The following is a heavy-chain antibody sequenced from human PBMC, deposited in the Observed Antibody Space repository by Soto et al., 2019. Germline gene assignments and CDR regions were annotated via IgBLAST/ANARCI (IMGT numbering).Heavy chain of an antibody. CDR1: GFTFSDYA. CDR3: AKGGRQWLVTSDFNY. D-gene: IGHD6-19*01. CDR2: VSHDGRNT. J-gene: IGHJ4*02. Sequence: VQLVESGGGVVQPGRSLRLSCAASGFTFSDYAMHWVRQAPGKGLEWVAVVSHDGRNTHYADSVKGRFTISRDSSKNTVSLEMTRLRAGDTAVYSCAKGGRQWLVTSDFNYWGQGALVTVSS. V-gene: IGHV3-30*18.